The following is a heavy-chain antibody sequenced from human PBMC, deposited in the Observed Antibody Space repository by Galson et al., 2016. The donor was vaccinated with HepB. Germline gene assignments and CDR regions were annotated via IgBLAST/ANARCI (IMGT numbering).Heavy chain of an antibody. CDR3: TNSGDYHFYGLGV. CDR1: GFTFSNHW. V-gene: IGHV3-7*01. CDR2: IKRDGTEE. J-gene: IGHJ6*02. Sequence: SLRLSCAASGFTFSNHWMTWVRQSPGKGLEWVAQIKRDGTEENYADSMKGRFTISRDNARNSVSLQMNSLRAEDTAVYYCTNSGDYHFYGLGVWGQGTTVTVSS. D-gene: IGHD1-1*01.